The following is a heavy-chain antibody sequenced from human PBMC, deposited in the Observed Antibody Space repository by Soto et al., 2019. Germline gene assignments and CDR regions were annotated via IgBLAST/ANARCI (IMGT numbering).Heavy chain of an antibody. J-gene: IGHJ4*02. CDR2: ISYDGIKK. Sequence: QVQLVESGGGVVQPGRSLGRSCAAPGFPFISYAMHWVGQAQGKGLEWVAVISYDGIKKYYADSVKGRFTISRDNSKNTLYLQMNSLRAEDTAVYYCARARGGYFDYWGQGTLVTVSS. D-gene: IGHD3-16*01. CDR3: ARARGGYFDY. CDR1: GFPFISYA. V-gene: IGHV3-30-3*01.